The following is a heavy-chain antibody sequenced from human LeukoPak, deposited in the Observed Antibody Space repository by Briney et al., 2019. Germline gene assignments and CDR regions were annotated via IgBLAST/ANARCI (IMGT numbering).Heavy chain of an antibody. Sequence: GGSLRLSCAASGFTFSSYAMHWVRQAPGKGLEWVAVISYVGSNKYYADSVKGRFTISRDNSKNTLYLQMNSLRAEDTAVYYCARESILYGSGSYYFDYWGQGTLVTVSS. D-gene: IGHD3-10*01. CDR2: ISYVGSNK. J-gene: IGHJ4*02. V-gene: IGHV3-30*04. CDR1: GFTFSSYA. CDR3: ARESILYGSGSYYFDY.